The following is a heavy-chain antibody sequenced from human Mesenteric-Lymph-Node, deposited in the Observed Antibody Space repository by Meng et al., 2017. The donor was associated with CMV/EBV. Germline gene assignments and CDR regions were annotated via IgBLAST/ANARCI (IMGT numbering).Heavy chain of an antibody. D-gene: IGHD3-3*01. CDR2: INPNSGGT. CDR1: GYTLSGYY. V-gene: IGHV1-2*02. CDR3: ARSNYDFWSGYRVEKPYYFDY. Sequence: ASVKVSCKASGYTLSGYYLHWVRQAPGQGLEWMGWINPNSGGTNYAQKFQGRVTMTRDTSISTAYMKLSRLRSDDTAVYYCARSNYDFWSGYRVEKPYYFDYWGQGTLVTVSS. J-gene: IGHJ4*02.